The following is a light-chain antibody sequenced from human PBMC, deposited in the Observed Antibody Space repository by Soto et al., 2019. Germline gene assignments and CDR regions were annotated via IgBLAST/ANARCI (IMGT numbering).Light chain of an antibody. J-gene: IGLJ2*01. CDR2: TDD. V-gene: IGLV1-44*01. CDR1: SSNIGSNT. CDR3: AAWDDSLNGVV. Sequence: QLVLTQPPSASGTPGQRVTISCSGSSSNIGSNTVNWYQQFPGTAPKLLIYTDDHRPSGVPDRFSGSKSGTSASLAISALQSEDEADYYCAAWDDSLNGVVFGGGTKLTV.